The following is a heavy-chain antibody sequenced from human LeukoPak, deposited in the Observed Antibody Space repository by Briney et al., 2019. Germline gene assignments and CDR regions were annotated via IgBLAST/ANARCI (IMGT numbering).Heavy chain of an antibody. CDR3: AGSGSYYAYYFDY. D-gene: IGHD3-10*01. V-gene: IGHV4-31*03. CDR2: IYYGGST. Sequence: SETLSLTCTVSGGSISSGGYYWSWIRQPPGKGLEWIGYIYYGGSTYYNPSLKSRVTISVDTSKNQFSLKLSSVTAADTAVYYCAGSGSYYAYYFDYWGQGTLVTVSS. CDR1: GGSISSGGYY. J-gene: IGHJ4*02.